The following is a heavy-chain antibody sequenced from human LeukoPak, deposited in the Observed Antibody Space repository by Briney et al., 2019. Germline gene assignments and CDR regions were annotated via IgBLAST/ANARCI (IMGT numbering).Heavy chain of an antibody. CDR2: INWNGGST. Sequence: RPGGSLRLSCAASGFTFDDYAMSWVRQAPGKGLEWVSGINWNGGSTGYADSVKGRFTISRDNAKNSLYLQMSSLRGDDTAVYYCVRDCGFHTFDYWGQGTLVTVSS. D-gene: IGHD2-21*01. J-gene: IGHJ4*02. CDR3: VRDCGFHTFDY. CDR1: GFTFDDYA. V-gene: IGHV3-20*04.